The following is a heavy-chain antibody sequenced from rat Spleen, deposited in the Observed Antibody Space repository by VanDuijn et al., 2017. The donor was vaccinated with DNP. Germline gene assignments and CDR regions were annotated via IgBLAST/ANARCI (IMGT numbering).Heavy chain of an antibody. V-gene: IGHV5-22*01. CDR3: ARGYNHWFAY. CDR1: GFTFSDYY. CDR2: ISYEGSGT. J-gene: IGHJ3*01. Sequence: EVQLVESGGGLVQPGRSLKLSCAASGFTFSDYYMAWVRQAPKKGLEWVASISYEGSGTYYGDSVKGRFTISRDDAKSTLYLQMNSLRSEDTATYYCARGYNHWFAYWGQGTLVTVSS. D-gene: IGHD1-5*01.